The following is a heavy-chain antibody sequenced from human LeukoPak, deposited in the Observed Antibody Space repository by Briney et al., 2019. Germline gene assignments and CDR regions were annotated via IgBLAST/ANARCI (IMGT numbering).Heavy chain of an antibody. CDR2: INSDGSST. V-gene: IGHV3-74*01. CDR3: AKYHSRIAARPN. D-gene: IGHD6-6*01. J-gene: IGHJ4*02. Sequence: GGSLRLSCAASGFTFSSYWMHWVRQAPGKGLVWVSRINSDGSSTSYADSVKGRFTISRDNSKNMLYLQMNSLRAEDTAVYYCAKYHSRIAARPNWGQGTLVTVSS. CDR1: GFTFSSYW.